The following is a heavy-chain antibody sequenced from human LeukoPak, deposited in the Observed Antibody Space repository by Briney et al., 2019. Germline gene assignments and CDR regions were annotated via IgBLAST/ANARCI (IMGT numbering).Heavy chain of an antibody. D-gene: IGHD4-17*01. CDR1: GFTFSSYG. CDR2: IRYDGSNK. V-gene: IGHV3-30*02. CDR3: AKVGMTTVTTAY. Sequence: PGGSLRLSXAASGFTFSSYGMHWVRQAPGKGLEWMAFIRYDGSNKYYADSVKGRFTISRDNSKNTLYLQMNSLRAEDTAVYYCAKVGMTTVTTAYWGQGTLVTVSS. J-gene: IGHJ4*02.